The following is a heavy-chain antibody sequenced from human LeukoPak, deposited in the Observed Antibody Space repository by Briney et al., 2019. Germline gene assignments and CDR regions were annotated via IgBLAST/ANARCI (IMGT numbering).Heavy chain of an antibody. CDR2: INAYSGDT. Sequence: GASVKVSCKTSGYNFNNYGISWVRQAPGQGLEWMGWINAYSGDTNYAQKLQGRVTMTTDTSTSTGYMELRSLRSDDTAVYYCARLEMYNYDSSGYYLGGYFDYWGQGTLVTVSS. J-gene: IGHJ4*02. CDR3: ARLEMYNYDSSGYYLGGYFDY. V-gene: IGHV1-18*01. CDR1: GYNFNNYG. D-gene: IGHD3-22*01.